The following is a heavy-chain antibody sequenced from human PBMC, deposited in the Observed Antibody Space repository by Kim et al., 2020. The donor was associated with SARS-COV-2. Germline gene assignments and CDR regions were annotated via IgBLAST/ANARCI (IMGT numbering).Heavy chain of an antibody. D-gene: IGHD2-2*01. J-gene: IGHJ6*03. Sequence: GGSLRLSCAASGFTFGDYAMHWVRQAPGKGLEWVSGISWNSGSIGYADSVKGRFTISRDNAKNSLYLQMNSLRAEDTALYYCAKVGVVVVPAAIGAYYYYMDVWGKGTTVTVSS. CDR3: AKVGVVVVPAAIGAYYYYMDV. CDR2: ISWNSGSI. V-gene: IGHV3-9*01. CDR1: GFTFGDYA.